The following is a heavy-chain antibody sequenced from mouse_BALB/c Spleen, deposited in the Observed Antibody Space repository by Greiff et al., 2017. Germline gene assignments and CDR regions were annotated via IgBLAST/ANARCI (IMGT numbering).Heavy chain of an antibody. Sequence: VQLQQSGAELAKPGASVKMSCKASGYTFTSYWMHWVNQRPGQGLEWIGYINPSTGYTEYNQKFKDKATLTADKSSSTAYMQLSSLTSEDSAVYYCARGGTYYDYDWFAYWGQGTLVTVSA. CDR1: GYTFTSYW. CDR2: INPSTGYT. J-gene: IGHJ3*01. D-gene: IGHD2-4*01. CDR3: ARGGTYYDYDWFAY. V-gene: IGHV1-7*01.